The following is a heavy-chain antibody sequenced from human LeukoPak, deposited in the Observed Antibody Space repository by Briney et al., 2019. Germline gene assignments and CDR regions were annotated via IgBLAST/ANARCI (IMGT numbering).Heavy chain of an antibody. J-gene: IGHJ3*02. V-gene: IGHV3-53*05. CDR1: GFTVSSNY. D-gene: IGHD6-19*01. CDR2: IYSGGNT. CDR3: ARGRQWLVGAFDI. Sequence: PGGSLRLSCAASGFTVSSNYMSWVRQAPGKGLEWVSVIYSGGNTYYADSVKGRFTISRDNSKNTLYLRMNSLRAEDTAVYYCARGRQWLVGAFDIWGQGTMVTVSS.